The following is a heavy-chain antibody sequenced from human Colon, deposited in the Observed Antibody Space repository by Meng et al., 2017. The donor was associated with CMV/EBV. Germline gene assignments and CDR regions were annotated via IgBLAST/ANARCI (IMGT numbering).Heavy chain of an antibody. CDR3: ARDGIRGVFFFDY. J-gene: IGHJ4*02. Sequence: QVQRVQSGAEVKEPGASGKSSLKASGFTFTGHYMHWVRQAPGQGLEWMGWIDANSGGTNYAQKFQGRLTMTRDTSISTVYMELNRLRSDDTAVYFCARDGIRGVFFFDYWGQGTLVTVSS. V-gene: IGHV1-2*02. D-gene: IGHD1-14*01. CDR2: IDANSGGT. CDR1: GFTFTGHY.